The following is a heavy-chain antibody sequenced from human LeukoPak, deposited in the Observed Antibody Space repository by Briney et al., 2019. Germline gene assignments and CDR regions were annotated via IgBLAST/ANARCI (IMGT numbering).Heavy chain of an antibody. J-gene: IGHJ4*02. CDR2: IYYSGST. CDR3: ARGGPLLWIGELD. Sequence: PSETLSLTCTVSGGSISSSSYYWSWIRQPPGKGLEWIGYIYYSGSTNYNPSLKSRVTISVDTSKNQFSLKLSSVTAADTAVYYCARGGPLLWIGELDWGQGTLVTVSS. CDR1: GGSISSSSYY. D-gene: IGHD3-10*01. V-gene: IGHV4-61*05.